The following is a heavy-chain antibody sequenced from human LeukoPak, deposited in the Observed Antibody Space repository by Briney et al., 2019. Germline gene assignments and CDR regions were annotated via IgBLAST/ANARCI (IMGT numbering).Heavy chain of an antibody. CDR1: GGSISSGTYY. J-gene: IGHJ4*02. Sequence: SQTLSLTCTVSGGSISSGTYYWSWIRQPPGKGLEWIGYISHSGSTYYNPSLKSRVTMSVARSRNQFSLNLSSVTAADTAVYYCARYYYDGSGYIYYFDSWGQGTLVTVSS. V-gene: IGHV4-30-2*01. CDR3: ARYYYDGSGYIYYFDS. D-gene: IGHD3-22*01. CDR2: ISHSGST.